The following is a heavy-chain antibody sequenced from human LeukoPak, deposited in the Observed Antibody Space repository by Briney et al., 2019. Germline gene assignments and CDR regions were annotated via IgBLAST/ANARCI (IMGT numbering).Heavy chain of an antibody. V-gene: IGHV3-7*01. CDR3: ARAVLGYSWVYDY. J-gene: IGHJ4*02. D-gene: IGHD5-18*01. Sequence: SGGSLRLSCEASGFTFANYWMSWVRQAPGMGLEWVANINQDGSEKYYVDSVKGRFTISRDNAKNSLYLQMNSLRAEDTAVYYCARAVLGYSWVYDYWGQGTLVTVSS. CDR2: INQDGSEK. CDR1: GFTFANYW.